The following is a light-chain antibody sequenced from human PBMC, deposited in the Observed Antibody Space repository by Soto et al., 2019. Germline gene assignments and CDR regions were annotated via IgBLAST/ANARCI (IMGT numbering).Light chain of an antibody. J-gene: IGLJ2*01. CDR2: SNS. Sequence: QSVLTQPPSASGTPGQRVTISCYGGSSNIGGNTVNWYQQLPGAAPKLIIFSNSQRPSGVPDRFSGSKSGTSASLAIGGLQSEDEAEYYCSTWDDSLNGPLFGGGTKLTVL. V-gene: IGLV1-44*01. CDR1: SSNIGGNT. CDR3: STWDDSLNGPL.